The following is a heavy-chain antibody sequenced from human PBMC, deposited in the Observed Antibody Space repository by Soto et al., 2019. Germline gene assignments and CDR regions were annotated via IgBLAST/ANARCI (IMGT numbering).Heavy chain of an antibody. D-gene: IGHD3-22*01. CDR2: ISYDGSNK. CDR3: AKVYYDSSGYHLSLEY. V-gene: IGHV3-30*18. Sequence: PGGSLRLSCAASGFTFSSYGMHWVRQAPGKGLEWVAVISYDGSNKYYADSVKGRFTISRDNSKNTLYLQMNSLRAEDTAVYYCAKVYYDSSGYHLSLEYWGQGTLVTVSS. J-gene: IGHJ4*02. CDR1: GFTFSSYG.